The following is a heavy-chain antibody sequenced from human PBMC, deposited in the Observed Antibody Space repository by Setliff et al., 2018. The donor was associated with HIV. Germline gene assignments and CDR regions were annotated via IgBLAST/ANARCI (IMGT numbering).Heavy chain of an antibody. CDR3: ARGPAWVGGSYHFDH. J-gene: IGHJ4*02. CDR1: GGTFSTYG. D-gene: IGHD1-26*01. CDR2: IIPLFDTS. Sequence: SVKVSCKASGGTFSTYGLSWVRQAPGQGLEWMGGIIPLFDTSNYAQKFQGRVTITADESTSTAYMELSSLRSEDTAVYYCARGPAWVGGSYHFDHWGLGTLVTVSS. V-gene: IGHV1-69*13.